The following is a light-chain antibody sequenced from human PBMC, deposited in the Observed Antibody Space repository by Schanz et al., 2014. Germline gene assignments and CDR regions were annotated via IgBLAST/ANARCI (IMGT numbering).Light chain of an antibody. Sequence: IVLTQSPGILSLSPGERAALSCRASQSVTSDFLAWYQQKPGQAPRLLIHGASRRATGIPDRFSGSGSGTDFTLTISRLEPEDFAVYYCQHYSLSPLFGQGTKVDI. J-gene: IGKJ1*01. CDR2: GAS. V-gene: IGKV3-20*01. CDR3: QHYSLSPL. CDR1: QSVTSDF.